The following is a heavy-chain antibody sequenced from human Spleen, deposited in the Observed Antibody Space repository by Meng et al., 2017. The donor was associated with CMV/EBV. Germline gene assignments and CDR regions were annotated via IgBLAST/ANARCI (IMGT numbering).Heavy chain of an antibody. V-gene: IGHV3-30*04. D-gene: IGHD6-13*01. CDR2: ISYDGKDK. J-gene: IGHJ1*01. Sequence: GGSLRLSCAASGFIFSNYAMFWVRQAPGKGLEWVAVISYDGKDKYYADSVKGRFTISRDNSRNTLYLQMNSLKTEDTAVFYCVRDLRGGRIAAAEQGQNWGQGTQVTVSS. CDR3: VRDLRGGRIAAAEQGQN. CDR1: GFIFSNYA.